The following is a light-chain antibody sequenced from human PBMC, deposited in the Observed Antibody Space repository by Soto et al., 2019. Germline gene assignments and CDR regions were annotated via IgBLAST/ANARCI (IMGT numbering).Light chain of an antibody. Sequence: EIVLTQSPGTLSLSPGDRATLSCRASQSVSIYLAWYQQKPGQAPRLLIYDASNRVTGIPARFSGSGSGTDFTLTISRLEPEDFAVYYCQQYGSSPVTFGQGTKVDIK. V-gene: IGKV3-20*01. CDR1: QSVSIY. J-gene: IGKJ1*01. CDR2: DAS. CDR3: QQYGSSPVT.